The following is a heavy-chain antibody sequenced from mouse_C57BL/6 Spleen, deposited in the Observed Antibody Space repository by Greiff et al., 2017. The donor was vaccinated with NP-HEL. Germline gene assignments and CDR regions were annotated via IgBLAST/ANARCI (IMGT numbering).Heavy chain of an antibody. CDR3: ARSYDGYYSY. V-gene: IGHV1-69*01. CDR2: IDPSDSYT. J-gene: IGHJ3*01. CDR1: GYTFTSYW. D-gene: IGHD2-3*01. Sequence: VQLQQPGAELVMPGASVQLSCKASGYTFTSYWMHWVKQRPGQGLEWIGEIDPSDSYTNYNQKFKGKSTLTVDKSSSTAYMQLSSLTSEDSAVYYCARSYDGYYSYWGQGTLVTVSA.